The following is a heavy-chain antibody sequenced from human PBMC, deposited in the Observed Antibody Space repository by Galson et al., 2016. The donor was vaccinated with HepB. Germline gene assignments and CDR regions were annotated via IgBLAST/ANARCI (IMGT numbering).Heavy chain of an antibody. V-gene: IGHV3-48*04. CDR3: ARSVEGHFDY. CDR2: ISVYRTI. Sequence: SLRLSCAASGFTFSSYSMNWVRQAPGKGLEWVSYISVYRTIYYADSVKGRFTISRDNARNSLYLQMNTLRADGTAVYYCARSVEGHFDYWGQGILVTVSS. J-gene: IGHJ4*02. CDR1: GFTFSSYS. D-gene: IGHD1-1*01.